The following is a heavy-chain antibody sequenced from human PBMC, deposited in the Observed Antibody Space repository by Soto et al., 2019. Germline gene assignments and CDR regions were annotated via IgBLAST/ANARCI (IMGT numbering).Heavy chain of an antibody. CDR1: GGSVSSGSYY. V-gene: IGHV4-61*01. J-gene: IGHJ4*02. CDR3: ARDLRSPPGRLNYFDY. D-gene: IGHD1-26*01. Sequence: QVQLQESGPGLVTPSETLSLTCTVSGGSVSSGSYYWSWIRQPPGKGLEWIGYIYYSGSTNYNPSLKSRVTISVDTSKNQFSLKLSSVTAADTAVYYCARDLRSPPGRLNYFDYWGQGTLVTVSS. CDR2: IYYSGST.